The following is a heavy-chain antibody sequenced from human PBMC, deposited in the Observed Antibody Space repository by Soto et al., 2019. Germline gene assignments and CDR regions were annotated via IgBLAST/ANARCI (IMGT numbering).Heavy chain of an antibody. J-gene: IGHJ4*02. D-gene: IGHD1-26*01. CDR3: AKALVGALYYFDY. CDR2: ISWNSGSI. V-gene: IGHV3-9*01. Sequence: ESGGGLVQPGRSLRLSCAASGFTFDDYAMHWVRQAPGKGLEWVSGISWNSGSIGYADSVKGRFTISRDNAKNSPYLQMNSLRAEDTALYYCAKALVGALYYFDYWGQGTLVTVSS. CDR1: GFTFDDYA.